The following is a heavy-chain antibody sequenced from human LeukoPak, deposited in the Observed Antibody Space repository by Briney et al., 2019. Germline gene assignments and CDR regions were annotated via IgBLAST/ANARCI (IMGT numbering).Heavy chain of an antibody. CDR3: ARDRFDDAWYFDL. J-gene: IGHJ2*01. Sequence: PGGSLRLSCAASGFTFGSFAMHWVRQAPGKGLEWVSSIGSSSRHINYADSVKGRFTISRDYGKNSLYLQMNSLRAEDTAVYYCARDRFDDAWYFDLWGRGTLVTVSS. CDR2: IGSSSRHI. D-gene: IGHD3-3*01. V-gene: IGHV3-21*01. CDR1: GFTFGSFA.